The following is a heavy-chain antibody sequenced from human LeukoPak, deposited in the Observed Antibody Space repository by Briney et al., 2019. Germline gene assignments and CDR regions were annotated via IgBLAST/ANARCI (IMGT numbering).Heavy chain of an antibody. Sequence: PSETLSLTCAVSGVSITSLNWWTWVRQPPGKGLEWIGEINYSGNTNYNPSLKSRVTMSVDTSKNQFSLRLNAVTAADTAIYYCAREKIAVSLNAFDAWGQGTLVTVSS. D-gene: IGHD6-19*01. V-gene: IGHV4-4*02. CDR1: GVSITSLNW. J-gene: IGHJ3*01. CDR3: AREKIAVSLNAFDA. CDR2: INYSGNT.